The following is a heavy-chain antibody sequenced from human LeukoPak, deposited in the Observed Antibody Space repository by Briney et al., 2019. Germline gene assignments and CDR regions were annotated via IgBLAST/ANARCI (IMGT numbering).Heavy chain of an antibody. CDR2: ISSSSSYI. J-gene: IGHJ6*02. CDR1: GFTFSSYS. Sequence: GGSLRLSCAASGFTFSSYSMNWVRQAPGKELEWVSSISSSSSYIYYADSVKGRFTISRDNAKNSLYLQMNSLRAEDTAVYYCARDPNLRAGNKPIYGMDVWGQGTTVTVSS. V-gene: IGHV3-21*01. D-gene: IGHD6-19*01. CDR3: ARDPNLRAGNKPIYGMDV.